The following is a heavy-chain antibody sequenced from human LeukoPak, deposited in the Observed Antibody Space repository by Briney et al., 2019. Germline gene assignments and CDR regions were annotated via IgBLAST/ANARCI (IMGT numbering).Heavy chain of an antibody. CDR2: IRYDGSNE. V-gene: IGHV3-30*02. CDR3: AKDGVPSRYFGRNYFDY. Sequence: GGSLRLSCAASGFTFRSYGMHWVRQAPGKGLEWVAFIRYDGSNEYYADSVKGRFTISRDNSKNTLYLQLNSLRAEDTAVYYCAKDGVPSRYFGRNYFDYWGQGTLVTVSS. CDR1: GFTFRSYG. J-gene: IGHJ4*02. D-gene: IGHD2-8*01.